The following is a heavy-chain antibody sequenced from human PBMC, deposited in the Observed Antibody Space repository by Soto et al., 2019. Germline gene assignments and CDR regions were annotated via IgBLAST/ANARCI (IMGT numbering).Heavy chain of an antibody. CDR1: GYIPTPCW. CDR2: IYPGDSDT. J-gene: IGHJ4*02. V-gene: IGHV5-51*01. D-gene: IGHD1-1*01. Sequence: GEYLKIPCKGSGYIPTPCWIRWVRHMPGKGLEWMGIIYPGDSDTRYSPSFQGQVTISADKSISTAYLQWSSLKASDTAMYYCSSRMLGGTPRSIDFCYQGILVS. CDR3: SSRMLGGTPRSIDF.